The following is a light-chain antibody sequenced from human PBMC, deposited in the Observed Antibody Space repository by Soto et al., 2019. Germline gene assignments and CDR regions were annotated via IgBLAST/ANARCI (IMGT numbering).Light chain of an antibody. J-gene: IGKJ5*01. Sequence: IVLTQSPDTLSFSPGERATLSCRGSQSVGTRLAWYQHKTGQAPSLLMSGASSRATGIPDRFSGSGSETDFTLTISRLEPEDFALYYCQHYQVGQPIAFGRGTRLEIK. CDR1: QSVGTR. CDR3: QHYQVGQPIA. V-gene: IGKV3-20*01. CDR2: GAS.